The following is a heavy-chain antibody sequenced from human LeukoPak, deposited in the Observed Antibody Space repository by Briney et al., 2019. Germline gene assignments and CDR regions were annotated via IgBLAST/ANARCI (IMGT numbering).Heavy chain of an antibody. D-gene: IGHD6-13*01. CDR1: GASISNYY. V-gene: IGHV4-59*12. CDR3: ARGAVSSSWSDY. J-gene: IGHJ4*02. CDR2: VSYSGRT. Sequence: PSETLSLTCTVSGASISNYYWSWIRQPPGKGLECIGYVSYSGRTNHNPSLKSRVTISADTSKNQFSLKLSSVTAADTAVYYCARGAVSSSWSDYWGQGTLVTVSS.